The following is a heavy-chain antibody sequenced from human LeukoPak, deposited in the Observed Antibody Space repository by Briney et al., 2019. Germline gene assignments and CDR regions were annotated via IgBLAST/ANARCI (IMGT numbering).Heavy chain of an antibody. CDR2: IYHSGST. V-gene: IGHV4-4*02. CDR1: GGSISSSNW. D-gene: IGHD3-10*01. CDR3: ARGQLVRGVIRGWFDP. J-gene: IGHJ5*02. Sequence: SETLSLTCAVSGGSISSSNWWSWVRQPPGKGLEWIGEIYHSGSTNYNPSLKSRVTISVDKSKNQFSLKLSSVTAADTAVYYCARGQLVRGVIRGWFDPWGQGTLVTVSS.